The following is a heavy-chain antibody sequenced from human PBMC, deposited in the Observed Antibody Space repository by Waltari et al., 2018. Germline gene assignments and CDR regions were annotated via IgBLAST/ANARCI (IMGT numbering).Heavy chain of an antibody. D-gene: IGHD3-10*01. CDR1: GGSISSYY. J-gene: IGHJ4*02. CDR2: IYYSGST. Sequence: QVQLQESGPGLVKPSETLSLTCTVSGGSISSYYWSWIRQPPGKGLEWIGYIYYSGSTNYNPSLKSRVTISVDTSKTQFSLKLSSVTAADTAVYYCAKDQGVWFGALVYYFDYWGQGTLVTVSS. CDR3: AKDQGVWFGALVYYFDY. V-gene: IGHV4-59*01.